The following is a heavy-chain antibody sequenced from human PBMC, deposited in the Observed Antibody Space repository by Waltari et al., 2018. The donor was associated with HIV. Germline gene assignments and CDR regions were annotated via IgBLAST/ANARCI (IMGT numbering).Heavy chain of an antibody. CDR2: ISWNSGSI. V-gene: IGHV3-9*01. Sequence: EVQLVESGGGLVQPGRSLRLSCAASGFTFDDYAMHWVRQAPGKGLEWVSGISWNSGSIGYADSVKGRFTISRDNAKNSLYLQMNSLRAEDTALYYCAKDIEPLSYAHFGGMDVWGQGTTVTVSS. CDR3: AKDIEPLSYAHFGGMDV. J-gene: IGHJ6*02. D-gene: IGHD2-8*01. CDR1: GFTFDDYA.